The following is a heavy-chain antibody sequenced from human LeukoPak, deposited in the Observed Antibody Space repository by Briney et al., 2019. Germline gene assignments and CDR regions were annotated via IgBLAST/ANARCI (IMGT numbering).Heavy chain of an antibody. Sequence: ASVKVSCKASGYTFTGHYMHWVRQAPGQGLEWMGWINPNSGDTNYAQKFQGRVTMTRDTSISTAYMELSRLRSDDTAVYYCARGENPVPEEYLDYWGQGTLVT. J-gene: IGHJ4*02. CDR2: INPNSGDT. V-gene: IGHV1-2*02. D-gene: IGHD1-14*01. CDR3: ARGENPVPEEYLDY. CDR1: GYTFTGHY.